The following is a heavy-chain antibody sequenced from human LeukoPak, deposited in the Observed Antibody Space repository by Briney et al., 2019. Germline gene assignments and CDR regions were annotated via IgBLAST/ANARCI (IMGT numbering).Heavy chain of an antibody. CDR3: ARVFFERRATSNY. CDR1: GFTFSSYS. CDR2: ISSSSSHI. V-gene: IGHV3-21*01. Sequence: GGSLRLSCAASGFTFSSYSMNWVRQAPGKGLEWVSSISSSSSHIYYADSVKGRFTISRDNAKNSLYLQMYSLRAEDTAVYYCARVFFERRATSNYWGQGTLVTVSS. D-gene: IGHD5-12*01. J-gene: IGHJ4*02.